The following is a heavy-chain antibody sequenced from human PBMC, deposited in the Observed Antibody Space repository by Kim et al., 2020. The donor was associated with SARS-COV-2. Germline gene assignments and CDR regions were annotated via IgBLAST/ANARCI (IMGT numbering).Heavy chain of an antibody. J-gene: IGHJ5*02. D-gene: IGHD2-15*01. V-gene: IGHV3-48*02. Sequence: KGRFTISRDNAKNSLYLQMNSLRDEDTAVYYCARDLSCSGGSCYFDWFDPWGQGTLVTVSS. CDR3: ARDLSCSGGSCYFDWFDP.